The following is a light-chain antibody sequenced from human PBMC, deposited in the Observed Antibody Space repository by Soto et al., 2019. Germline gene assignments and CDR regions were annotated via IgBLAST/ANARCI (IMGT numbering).Light chain of an antibody. J-gene: IGKJ4*01. V-gene: IGKV1-13*02. CDR2: DAS. CDR3: QQFNSYPST. Sequence: AIQLTQSPSSLSASVGDRVTITCRASQGISSALAWYQQKQGKAPKLLIYDASSLESGVPSRFSGSGSGTDFTLTISSLQPEDFATYYCQQFNSYPSTFGGGTKVEIK. CDR1: QGISSA.